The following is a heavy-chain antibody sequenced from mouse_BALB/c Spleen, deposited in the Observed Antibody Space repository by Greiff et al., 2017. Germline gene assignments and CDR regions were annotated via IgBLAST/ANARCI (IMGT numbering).Heavy chain of an antibody. Sequence: EVQVVESGGGLVQPGGSLRLSCATSGFTFTDYYMSWVRQPPGKALEWLGFIRNKANGYTTEYSASVKGRFTISRDNSQSILYLQMNTLRAEDSATYYCAREGDYYGSIYVDYGGQGTTLTVSS. V-gene: IGHV7-3*02. J-gene: IGHJ2*01. CDR1: GFTFTDYY. CDR2: IRNKANGYTT. D-gene: IGHD1-1*01. CDR3: AREGDYYGSIYVDY.